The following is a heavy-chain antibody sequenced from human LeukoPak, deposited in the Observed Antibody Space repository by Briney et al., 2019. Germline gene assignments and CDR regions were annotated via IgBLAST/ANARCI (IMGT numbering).Heavy chain of an antibody. D-gene: IGHD6-13*01. V-gene: IGHV1-46*01. CDR2: FNPSGGST. CDR3: ARGGYISSRYYFDF. Sequence: ASVKVSCKASGYTFTSHYIHWVRQAPGQGLEWMGIFNPSGGSTSYAQRFQGRLTMTRDSSTSTNYVELNSLRSEDTAVYYCARGGYISSRYYFDFWGQGTLVTVSS. J-gene: IGHJ4*02. CDR1: GYTFTSHY.